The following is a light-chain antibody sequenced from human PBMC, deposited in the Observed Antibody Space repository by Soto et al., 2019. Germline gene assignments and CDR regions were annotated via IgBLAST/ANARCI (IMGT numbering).Light chain of an antibody. J-gene: IGKJ5*01. CDR2: GAS. CDR3: QQYGSSPT. CDR1: QSVSNNY. Sequence: DTGCRRASQSVSNNYLAWYQQKPGHAPRRLIYGASSRATGIPDRLSGSESGTEFTLTLSRMAPEDSAVYYYQQYGSSPTFGDGTRLEIK. V-gene: IGKV3-20*01.